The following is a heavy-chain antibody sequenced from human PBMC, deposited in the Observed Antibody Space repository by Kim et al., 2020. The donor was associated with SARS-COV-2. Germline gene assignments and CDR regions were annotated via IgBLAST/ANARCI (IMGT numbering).Heavy chain of an antibody. Sequence: SETLSLTCTVSGGSISSYYWSWIRQPPGKGLEWIGYIYYSGSTNYNPSLKSRVTISVDTSKNQFSLKLSSVTAADTAVYYCARESEYSSGWYSQKGNYYYGMYVWGQGTTVTVSS. D-gene: IGHD6-19*01. CDR3: ARESEYSSGWYSQKGNYYYGMYV. CDR2: IYYSGST. J-gene: IGHJ6*02. V-gene: IGHV4-59*01. CDR1: GGSISSYY.